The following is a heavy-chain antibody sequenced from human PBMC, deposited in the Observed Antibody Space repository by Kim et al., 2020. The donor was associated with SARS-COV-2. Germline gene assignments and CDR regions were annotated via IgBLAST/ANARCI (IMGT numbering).Heavy chain of an antibody. Sequence: SETLSLTCTVPGGSISSSSYYWGWIRQPPGKGLEWIGSIYYSGSTYYNPSLKSRVTISVDTSKNQFSLKLSSVTAADMAVYYCARHPAYYDILTGHDYWGQGTLVTVSS. CDR3: ARHPAYYDILTGHDY. J-gene: IGHJ4*02. V-gene: IGHV4-39*01. CDR2: IYYSGST. CDR1: GGSISSSSYY. D-gene: IGHD3-9*01.